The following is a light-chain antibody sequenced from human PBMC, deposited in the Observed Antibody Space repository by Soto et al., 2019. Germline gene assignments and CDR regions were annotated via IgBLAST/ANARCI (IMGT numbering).Light chain of an antibody. Sequence: EVVMTQSPATLSVSPGETATLSCRASQSVGSNLAWYQQKPGQAPRLLIYAASTRATGIPARFSGSGSGTEFTLTISSLQSEDFAVYYCQQYNNWSFGQGTRLEN. CDR2: AAS. CDR3: QQYNNWS. V-gene: IGKV3-15*01. CDR1: QSVGSN. J-gene: IGKJ5*01.